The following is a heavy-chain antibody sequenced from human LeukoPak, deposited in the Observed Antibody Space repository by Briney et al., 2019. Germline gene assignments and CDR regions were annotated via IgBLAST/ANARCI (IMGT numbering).Heavy chain of an antibody. D-gene: IGHD3/OR15-3a*01. Sequence: GALVKVSCKASGGTFNNNAINWVRQAPGQGLEWMGRIIPILDLTNYAEKFQDRVTITADKSTNTACMELSSLRSEDTAVYYCAGDRTGQYFDFWGQGTLLTVSS. J-gene: IGHJ4*02. CDR3: AGDRTGQYFDF. CDR2: IIPILDLT. CDR1: GGTFNNNA. V-gene: IGHV1-69*04.